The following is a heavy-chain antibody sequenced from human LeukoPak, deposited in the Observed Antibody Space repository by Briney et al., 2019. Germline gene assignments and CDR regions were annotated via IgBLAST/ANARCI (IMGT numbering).Heavy chain of an antibody. D-gene: IGHD3-10*01. J-gene: IGHJ5*02. Sequence: SETLSLTCAVYGGSFSGYYWSWIRQPPGKGLEWIGEINHSGSTNYNPSLKSRVTISVDTSKNQFSLKLSSVTVADTAVYYCAKGSGSYYPKYNWFDPWGQGTLVTVSS. CDR2: INHSGST. CDR1: GGSFSGYY. V-gene: IGHV4-34*01. CDR3: AKGSGSYYPKYNWFDP.